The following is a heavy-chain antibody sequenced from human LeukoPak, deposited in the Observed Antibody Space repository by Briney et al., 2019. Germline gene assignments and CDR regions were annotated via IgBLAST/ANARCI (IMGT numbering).Heavy chain of an antibody. J-gene: IGHJ4*02. CDR3: ARAPANGPAARIFDY. CDR2: INHSGST. Sequence: SETLSLTCAVYGGSFSGYYWSWIRQPPGKGLEWIGEINHSGSTNYNPSLKSRVTISVDTSKNQFSLKLSSVTAADTAVYYCARAPANGPAARIFDYWGQGTLVTVSP. V-gene: IGHV4-34*01. CDR1: GGSFSGYY. D-gene: IGHD2-2*01.